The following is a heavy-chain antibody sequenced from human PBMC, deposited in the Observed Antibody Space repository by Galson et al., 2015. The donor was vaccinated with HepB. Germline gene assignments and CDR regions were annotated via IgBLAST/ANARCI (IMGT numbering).Heavy chain of an antibody. Sequence: SCKASGYTFTSYGISCVRQAPGHGLVWMGWISDYNGNKNYAQKLQGRVTMTTDTSTSTDYTVLRSLRSDDTAVYYCARANQYYYDSSGPFDYWGLGTLVTVSS. CDR1: GYTFTSYG. J-gene: IGHJ4*02. CDR3: ARANQYYYDSSGPFDY. D-gene: IGHD3-22*01. CDR2: ISDYNGNK. V-gene: IGHV1-18*04.